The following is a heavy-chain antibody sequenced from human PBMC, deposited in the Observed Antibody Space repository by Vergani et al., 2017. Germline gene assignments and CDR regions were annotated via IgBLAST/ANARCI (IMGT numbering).Heavy chain of an antibody. CDR3: ASPRGYSYGYLGY. CDR2: IYHSGST. J-gene: IGHJ4*02. CDR1: GYSISSGYY. V-gene: IGHV4-38-2*01. Sequence: QLHLQESGPGLVKPSETLSLTCAVSGYSISSGYYWGWIRQPPGKGLEWIGSIYHSGSTYYNPSLKSRVTISVDTSKNQFSLKLSSVTAADTAVYYCASPRGYSYGYLGYWGQGTLVTVSS. D-gene: IGHD5-18*01.